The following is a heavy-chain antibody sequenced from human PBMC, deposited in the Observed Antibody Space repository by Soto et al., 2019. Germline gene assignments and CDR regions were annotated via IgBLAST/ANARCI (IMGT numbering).Heavy chain of an antibody. CDR2: ISAYNGNT. Sequence: ASVKVSCKASGYTFTSYGISWVRQAPGQGLEWMGWISAYNGNTNYAQKLQGRVTMTTDTSTSTAYMELRSLRSDDTAVYHCARGQVVPAAIPAPRLSWYYYYGMDVWGQGTTVTVS. V-gene: IGHV1-18*04. CDR1: GYTFTSYG. CDR3: ARGQVVPAAIPAPRLSWYYYYGMDV. J-gene: IGHJ6*02. D-gene: IGHD2-2*02.